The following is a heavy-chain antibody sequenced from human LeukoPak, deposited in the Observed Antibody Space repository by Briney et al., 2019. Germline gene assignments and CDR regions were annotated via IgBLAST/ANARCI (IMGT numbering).Heavy chain of an antibody. J-gene: IGHJ3*02. CDR3: ARWGETDAFDI. D-gene: IGHD3-16*01. CDR2: ISYDGSNK. CDR1: GFTFSSYA. V-gene: IGHV3-30*04. Sequence: HPGGSLRLSCAASGFTFSSYAMHWVRQAPGKGLEWVAVISYDGSNKYYADSVKGRFTISRDNSKNTLYLQMNSLRAEDTAVYYCARWGETDAFDIWGQGTMVTVSS.